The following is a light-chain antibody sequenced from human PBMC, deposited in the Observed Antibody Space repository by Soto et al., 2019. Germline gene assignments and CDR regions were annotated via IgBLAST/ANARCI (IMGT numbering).Light chain of an antibody. CDR1: SGSVSTSYY. J-gene: IGLJ2*01. CDR3: LLYRGSGISV. CDR2: STN. Sequence: QTVVTQEPSFSVSPGGTVTLTCGLSSGSVSTSYYPSWYQQTPGQAPRTLIYSTNTRSSGVPDRFSGSILGNKAALTITGAQADDESDYYCLLYRGSGISVFGGGTKLTVL. V-gene: IGLV8-61*01.